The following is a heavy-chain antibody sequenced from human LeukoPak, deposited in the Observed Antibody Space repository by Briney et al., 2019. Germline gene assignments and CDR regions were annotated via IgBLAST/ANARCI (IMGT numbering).Heavy chain of an antibody. CDR3: ARPQSYSYSYGYWYFDL. CDR2: IDPSDSYT. Sequence: GESLKISCKGSENSFTSYWISWVRQMPGKGLEWMGRIDPSDSYTNYSPSFQGHVTISADKSISTAYLQWSSLKASDTAMYYCARPQSYSYSYGYWYFDLWGRGTLVTVSS. V-gene: IGHV5-10-1*01. J-gene: IGHJ2*01. CDR1: ENSFTSYW. D-gene: IGHD5-18*01.